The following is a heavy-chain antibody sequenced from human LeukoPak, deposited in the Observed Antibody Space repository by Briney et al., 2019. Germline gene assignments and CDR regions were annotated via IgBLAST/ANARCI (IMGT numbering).Heavy chain of an antibody. V-gene: IGHV3-7*04. Sequence: GGSLRLSCAASGFTFSSYWMSWARQAPGKGLEWVANIKQDGGEKYYVDSVKGRFTISRDNAKNSSYLQMNSLRPEDTAVYYCAGRGDGNLYYFDHWGQGTLVTASS. CDR3: AGRGDGNLYYFDH. CDR2: IKQDGGEK. D-gene: IGHD5-24*01. CDR1: GFTFSSYW. J-gene: IGHJ4*02.